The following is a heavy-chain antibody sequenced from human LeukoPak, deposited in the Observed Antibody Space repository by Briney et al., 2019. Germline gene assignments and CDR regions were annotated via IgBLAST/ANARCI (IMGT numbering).Heavy chain of an antibody. D-gene: IGHD6-13*01. V-gene: IGHV3-9*01. Sequence: GRSLRLSCAASGFTFHDYAMHWVRQVPGKGLEWVSGISWRSSNIVYADSVKGRFTISRDNAKTSLYLQMNSLRPEDTALYYRAKDRVGVAGADTYFDYWGQGTLVTVSS. CDR2: ISWRSSNI. J-gene: IGHJ4*02. CDR1: GFTFHDYA. CDR3: AKDRVGVAGADTYFDY.